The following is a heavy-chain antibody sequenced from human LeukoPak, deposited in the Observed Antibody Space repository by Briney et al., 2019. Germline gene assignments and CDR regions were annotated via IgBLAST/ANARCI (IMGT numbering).Heavy chain of an antibody. CDR3: ARGRIAVAGRAFDI. V-gene: IGHV3-74*01. CDR1: GFTFSNAW. D-gene: IGHD6-19*01. Sequence: PGGSLRLSCAASGFTFSNAWMSWVRQAPGKGLVWVSRINSDGSSTSYADSVKGRFTISRDNAKNTLYLQMNSLRAEDTAVYYCARGRIAVAGRAFDIWGQGTMVTVSS. J-gene: IGHJ3*02. CDR2: INSDGSST.